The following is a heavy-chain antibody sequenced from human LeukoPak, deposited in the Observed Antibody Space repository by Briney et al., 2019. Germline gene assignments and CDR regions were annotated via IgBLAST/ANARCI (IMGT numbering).Heavy chain of an antibody. CDR2: IIPILGIA. D-gene: IGHD6-13*01. CDR1: GGTFSSYA. V-gene: IGHV1-69*04. CDR3: ATSRVRYSSSWSDY. Sequence: SVKVSCKASGGTFSSYAISWVRQAPGQGLEWMGRIIPILGIANYAQKFQGRVTMTEDTSTDTAYMELSSLRSEDTAVYYCATSRVRYSSSWSDYWGQGTLVTVSS. J-gene: IGHJ4*02.